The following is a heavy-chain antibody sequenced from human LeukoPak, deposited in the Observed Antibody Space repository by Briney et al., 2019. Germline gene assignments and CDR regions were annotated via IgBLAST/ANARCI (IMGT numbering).Heavy chain of an antibody. Sequence: PSETLSLTXTVSGGSISSYYWSWIRQPAGKGLEWIGRIYTTGSTNYNPSLKSRVTMSVDTSKNQFSLKLSSVTAADTAVYYCARGGTVNYYYMDVWGKGTTVTVSS. V-gene: IGHV4-4*07. J-gene: IGHJ6*03. CDR2: IYTTGST. CDR3: ARGGTVNYYYMDV. CDR1: GGSISSYY. D-gene: IGHD4-11*01.